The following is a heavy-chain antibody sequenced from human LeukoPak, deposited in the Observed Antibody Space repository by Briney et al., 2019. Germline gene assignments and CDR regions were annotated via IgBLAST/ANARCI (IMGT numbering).Heavy chain of an antibody. CDR1: GFTFSDYY. D-gene: IGHD4-17*01. J-gene: IGHJ4*01. CDR2: ISNSGSTI. CDR3: ARDGVTVSTDSPSGSRGCDY. V-gene: IGHV3-11*04. Sequence: GGSLRLSCAASGFTFSDYYMSWIRQAPGKGLEWLSSISNSGSTIYSADSVKGRFTISRDNAKNSLYLQMNSLTDEDTAVYYCARDGVTVSTDSPSGSRGCDYWGHGTLVTVSS.